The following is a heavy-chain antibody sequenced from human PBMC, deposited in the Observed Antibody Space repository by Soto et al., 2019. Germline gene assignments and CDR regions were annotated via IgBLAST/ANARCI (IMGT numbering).Heavy chain of an antibody. CDR2: ISGSDSST. J-gene: IGHJ6*02. D-gene: IGHD3-9*01. CDR3: AKVAERYFESIDV. V-gene: IGHV3-23*01. Sequence: PGGSLRLSCAASGFTFSTYAISWVRQAPGKGLEWVSTISGSDSSTYYGDSVKGRFTISRDNSKNTLYLQMNSLRADDTALYYCAKVAERYFESIDVWGQGTTVTVS. CDR1: GFTFSTYA.